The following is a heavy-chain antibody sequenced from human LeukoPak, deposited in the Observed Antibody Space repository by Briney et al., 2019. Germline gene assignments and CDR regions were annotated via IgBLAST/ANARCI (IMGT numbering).Heavy chain of an antibody. Sequence: SVNVSRKASGGTFSSYAISWVRQAPGQGLEWMGRIIPILGIANYAQKFQGRVTITADKSTSTAYMELSSRRSEDTAVYYCASIGGWCFYYFDYWGQGTLVTVSS. CDR1: GGTFSSYA. D-gene: IGHD6-19*01. J-gene: IGHJ4*01. CDR3: ASIGGWCFYYFDY. V-gene: IGHV1-69*04. CDR2: IIPILGIA.